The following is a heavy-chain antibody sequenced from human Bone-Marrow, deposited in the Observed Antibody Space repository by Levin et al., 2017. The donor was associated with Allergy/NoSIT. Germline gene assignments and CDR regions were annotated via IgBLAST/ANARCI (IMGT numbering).Heavy chain of an antibody. D-gene: IGHD6-19*01. V-gene: IGHV4-39*01. CDR2: IFYTGST. CDR1: GGSISSTNYY. J-gene: IGHJ4*02. CDR3: ARGEYSSGWFDN. Sequence: PSETLSLTCTVSGGSISSTNYYWTWIRQSPGKGLEWFVSIFYTGSTYYTPSLKTRLTISIDTSKNQFSLMLKSVTAADAAVYYCARGEYSSGWFDNWGQGTLVTVSS.